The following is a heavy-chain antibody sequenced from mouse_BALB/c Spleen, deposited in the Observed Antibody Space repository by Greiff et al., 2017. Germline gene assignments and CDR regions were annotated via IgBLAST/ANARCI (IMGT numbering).Heavy chain of an antibody. CDR3: ARVWLRHAMDY. J-gene: IGHJ4*01. CDR2: ILPGSGST. Sequence: QVQLQQSGAELMKPGASVKISCKATGYTFSSYWIEWVKQRPGHGLEWIGEILPGSGSTNYNEKFKGKATFTADTSSNTAYMQLSSLTSEDSAVYYCARVWLRHAMDYWGQGTSVTVSS. V-gene: IGHV1-9*01. D-gene: IGHD2-2*01. CDR1: GYTFSSYW.